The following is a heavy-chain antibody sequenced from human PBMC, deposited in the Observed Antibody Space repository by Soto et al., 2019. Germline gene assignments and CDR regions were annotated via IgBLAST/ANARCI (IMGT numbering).Heavy chain of an antibody. CDR2: IYYSGST. CDR1: GGSISSYY. Sequence: SETLSLTCTVSGGSISSYYWSWIRQPPGKGLEWIGYIYYSGSTNYNPSLKSRVTISVDTSKNQFSLKLSPVTAADTAVYYCARVRPWRSYGHYYYYYMDVWGKGTTVTVSS. D-gene: IGHD3-10*01. J-gene: IGHJ6*03. CDR3: ARVRPWRSYGHYYYYYMDV. V-gene: IGHV4-59*01.